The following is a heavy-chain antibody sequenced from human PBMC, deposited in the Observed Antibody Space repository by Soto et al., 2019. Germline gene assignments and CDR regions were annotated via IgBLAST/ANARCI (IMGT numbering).Heavy chain of an antibody. J-gene: IGHJ4*02. Sequence: PSETLSLTCTVSGGSISSYYWSWIWQPPGKGLEWIGYIYYSGSTNYNPSLKSRVTISVDTSKNQFSLKLRSLKSQDTAVYYCVRDSGAKLSSSWGQGTLVTVSS. CDR2: IYYSGST. CDR3: VRDSGAKLSSS. D-gene: IGHD6-13*01. CDR1: GGSISSYY. V-gene: IGHV4-59*01.